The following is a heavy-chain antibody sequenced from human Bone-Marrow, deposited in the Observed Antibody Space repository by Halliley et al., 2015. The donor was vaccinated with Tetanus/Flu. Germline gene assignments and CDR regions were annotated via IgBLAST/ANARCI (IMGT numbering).Heavy chain of an antibody. D-gene: IGHD2-21*01. CDR1: GGSISSSY. CDR3: ASLSVVERSDQYRYFAY. J-gene: IGHJ4*02. V-gene: IGHV4-59*08. CDR2: IHHSGST. Sequence: LRLSCTVSGGSISSSYWSWIRQPPGEGLEWIAYIHHSGSTQYNPTFKSRVTISLDTSERQFSLRLSSVTAADTAVYYCASLSVVERSDQYRYFAYWGQGTLVSVSS.